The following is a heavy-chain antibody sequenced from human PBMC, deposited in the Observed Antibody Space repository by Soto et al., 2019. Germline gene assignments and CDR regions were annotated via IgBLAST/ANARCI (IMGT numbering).Heavy chain of an antibody. V-gene: IGHV3-23*01. Sequence: PGGSRRLPVVASDFAFSGYAMSWVRQARGKGLEWVSAISGSGGSTYYADSVKGRFTISRDNSKNTLYLQMNSLRGEDTAVYYCESPIPIGDYFNWGQGTLVTVSS. CDR2: ISGSGGST. D-gene: IGHD4-17*01. CDR3: ESPIPIGDYFN. J-gene: IGHJ4*02. CDR1: DFAFSGYA.